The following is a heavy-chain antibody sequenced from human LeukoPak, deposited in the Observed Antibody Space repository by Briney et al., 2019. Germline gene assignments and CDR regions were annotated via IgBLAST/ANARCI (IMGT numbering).Heavy chain of an antibody. D-gene: IGHD1-26*01. CDR1: GYTFTSYY. J-gene: IGHJ4*02. CDR3: AGGALWV. CDR2: INPNDGYT. Sequence: ASVKVSCKASGYTFTSYYIHWVRQAPGQGLEWMGMINPNDGYTTYAQKFQGRVTMTTDMSTSTVYMELSSLRSEDTAVYYCAGGALWVWGQGTLVTVSS. V-gene: IGHV1-46*01.